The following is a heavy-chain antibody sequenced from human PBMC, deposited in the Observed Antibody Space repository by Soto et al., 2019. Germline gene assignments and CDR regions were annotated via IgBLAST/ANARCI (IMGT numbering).Heavy chain of an antibody. CDR3: ARLRGYSYGDDAFDI. J-gene: IGHJ3*02. V-gene: IGHV1-69*02. CDR1: GGTFSSYT. D-gene: IGHD5-18*01. Sequence: SVKVSCKASGGTFSSYTISWVRQAPGQGLEWMGRIIPILGISNYAQKFQGRVTITADKSTSTAYMELSSLRSEDTAVYYCARLRGYSYGDDAFDIWGQGTMVTVSS. CDR2: IIPILGIS.